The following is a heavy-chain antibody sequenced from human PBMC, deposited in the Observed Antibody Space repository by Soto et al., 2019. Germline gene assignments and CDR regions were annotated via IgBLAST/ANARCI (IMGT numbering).Heavy chain of an antibody. CDR3: ARDMGPGRHFMDV. CDR2: INPLFGTA. V-gene: IGHV1-69*13. J-gene: IGHJ6*02. D-gene: IGHD3-10*01. CDR1: GGTFSGRA. Sequence: ASVKVSCKTSGGTFSGRAISWVPQPPGQGLEWMGGINPLFGTASYAQSFQGRVTISADESSTTVYMEMSSLRYDDTAVYFCARDMGPGRHFMDVWGQGTAVTVSS.